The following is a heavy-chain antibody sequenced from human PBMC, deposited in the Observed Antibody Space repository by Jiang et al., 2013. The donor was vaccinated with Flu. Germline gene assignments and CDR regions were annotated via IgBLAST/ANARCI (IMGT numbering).Heavy chain of an antibody. CDR3: ARVSLGSGSYGWGELVWYFDY. CDR2: IYYSGST. Sequence: SLTCTVSGGSISSYYWSWIRQPPGKGLEWIGYIYYSGSTNYNPSLKSRVTISVDTSKNQFSLKLSSVTAADTAVYYCARVSLGSGSYGWGELVWYFDYWGQGTLVTVSS. D-gene: IGHD3-10*01. J-gene: IGHJ4*02. V-gene: IGHV4-59*01. CDR1: GGSISSYY.